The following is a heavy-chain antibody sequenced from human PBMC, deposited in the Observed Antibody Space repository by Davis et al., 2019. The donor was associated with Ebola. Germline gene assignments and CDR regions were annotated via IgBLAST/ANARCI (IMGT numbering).Heavy chain of an antibody. CDR1: GHTFTNFG. D-gene: IGHD3-16*01. CDR2: ISAYNGNT. CDR3: ASLCATYGVFDY. J-gene: IGHJ4*02. V-gene: IGHV1-18*01. Sequence: AASVKVSCKASGHTFTNFGINWVRQAPGQGLEWMGWISAYNGNTNYARKFQGRVIMTTDTSTSTAYMELRGLRSDDTAVYYCASLCATYGVFDYWGQGTLVTVSS.